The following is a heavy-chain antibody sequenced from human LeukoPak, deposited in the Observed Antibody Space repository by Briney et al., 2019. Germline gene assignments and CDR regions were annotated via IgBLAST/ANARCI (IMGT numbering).Heavy chain of an antibody. V-gene: IGHV3-11*04. CDR3: ASSLNTVMVSPYYLEY. CDR2: LTSGGVSA. CDR1: GFTVSSNY. D-gene: IGHD5-18*01. J-gene: IGHJ4*02. Sequence: PGGSLRLSCAASGFTVSSNYMTWVRQAPGQGLEWISFLTSGGVSAFYADSVRGRFTVSRDDARNSLSLYMNTLRADDTAVYYCASSLNTVMVSPYYLEYWGPGTLVTVSS.